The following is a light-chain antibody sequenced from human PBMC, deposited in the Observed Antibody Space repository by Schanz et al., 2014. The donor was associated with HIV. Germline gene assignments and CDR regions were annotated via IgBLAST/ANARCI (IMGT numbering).Light chain of an antibody. CDR3: QSYDSSLSVI. CDR2: GNT. Sequence: QSVLTQPPSVSGAPGQRVTISCTGSPSNIGANYDVHWHQQFPGRAPKLLMYGNTNRPSGVPDRFSGSKSGTSASLAITGLQAEDEADYYCQSYDSSLSVIFGGGTKLTVL. V-gene: IGLV1-40*01. CDR1: PSNIGANYD. J-gene: IGLJ2*01.